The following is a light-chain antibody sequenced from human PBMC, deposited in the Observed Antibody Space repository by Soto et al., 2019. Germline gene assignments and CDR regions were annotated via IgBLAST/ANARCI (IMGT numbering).Light chain of an antibody. V-gene: IGKV3-20*01. CDR3: QPYCSSPLT. CDR1: QYVSTTF. Sequence: EIVLTQSPGTLSLSPGERATLSCRASQYVSTTFFAWYQQKPGQAPRLLIYRTSNRATGIPDRFSGSGSWTDFTLTITSPEPEDFAVYYCQPYCSSPLTFGGGTRMEIK. CDR2: RTS. J-gene: IGKJ4*01.